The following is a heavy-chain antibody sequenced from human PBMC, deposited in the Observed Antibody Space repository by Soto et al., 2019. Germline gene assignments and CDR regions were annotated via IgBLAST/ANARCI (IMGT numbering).Heavy chain of an antibody. J-gene: IGHJ4*02. CDR3: AKARAYYYDSSALGDY. CDR1: GFTFSSYG. D-gene: IGHD3-22*01. CDR2: ISYDGSNK. Sequence: HPGGSLRLSCAASGFTFSSYGMHWVRQAPGKGLEWVAVISYDGSNKYYADSVKGRFTISRDNSKNTLYLQMNSLRAEDTAVYYCAKARAYYYDSSALGDYWGQGT. V-gene: IGHV3-30*18.